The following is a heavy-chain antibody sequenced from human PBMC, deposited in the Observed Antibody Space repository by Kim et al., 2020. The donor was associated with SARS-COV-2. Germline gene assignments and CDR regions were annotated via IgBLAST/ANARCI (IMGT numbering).Heavy chain of an antibody. V-gene: IGHV1-69*04. J-gene: IGHJ3*02. Sequence: QGRVTITADKSTSTAYMELSSLRSEDTAVYYCARERITIFGVVPDDAFDIWGQGTMVTVSS. CDR3: ARERITIFGVVPDDAFDI. D-gene: IGHD3-3*01.